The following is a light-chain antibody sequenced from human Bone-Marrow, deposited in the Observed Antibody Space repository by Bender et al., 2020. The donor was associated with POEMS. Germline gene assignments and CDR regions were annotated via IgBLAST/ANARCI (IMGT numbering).Light chain of an antibody. Sequence: QSALTQPASVSGSPGQSITISCTGTSSDVGAYDYVEWYQQHPGKAPKLIIYEVTNRPSGVSDRFSGSRSGNTASLTISRLQAEDEADYYCSSYRGGATYVFGTGTKVTVL. CDR2: EVT. CDR3: SSYRGGATYV. J-gene: IGLJ1*01. V-gene: IGLV2-14*03. CDR1: SSDVGAYDY.